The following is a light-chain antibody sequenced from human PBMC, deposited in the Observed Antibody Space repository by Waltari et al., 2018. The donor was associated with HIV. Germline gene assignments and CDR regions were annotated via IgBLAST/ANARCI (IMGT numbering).Light chain of an antibody. CDR1: SSDIGAYDS. J-gene: IGLJ3*02. V-gene: IGLV2-8*01. Sequence: QSALTQPPSASGSLGQSVTISCTGSSSDIGAYDSVSWFQHHPRSAPKLLLYEVTRRPSSVADRLSGSRSGSTAFLTVAGLQPDDEATYFCSSYGDSLRVLFGGGTKVTVL. CDR3: SSYGDSLRVL. CDR2: EVT.